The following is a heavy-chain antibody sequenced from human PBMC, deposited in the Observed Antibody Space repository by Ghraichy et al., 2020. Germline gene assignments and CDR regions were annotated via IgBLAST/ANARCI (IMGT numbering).Heavy chain of an antibody. J-gene: IGHJ4*02. V-gene: IGHV3-7*04. CDR3: ARGWAQFAY. D-gene: IGHD1-26*01. CDR1: GFTFSTYW. Sequence: GGSLRLSCAASGFTFSTYWMAWVRQAPGKGLEWVAYMKEDGSEIYYLDSVKGRFTISRDNAKNSLYLQMNSLRAEDTAVYYCARGWAQFAYWGQGTLVTVSS. CDR2: MKEDGSEI.